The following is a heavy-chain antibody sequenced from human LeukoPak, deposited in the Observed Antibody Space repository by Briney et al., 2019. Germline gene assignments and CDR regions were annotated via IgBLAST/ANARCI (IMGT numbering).Heavy chain of an antibody. CDR1: GGSISSSSYY. J-gene: IGHJ5*02. CDR2: IYYSGST. V-gene: IGHV4-39*07. D-gene: IGHD2-15*01. CDR3: ARGLRYCSGGSCYGSWFDP. Sequence: PSETLSLTCTVSGGSISSSSYYWGWIRQPPGKGLEWIGSIYYSGSTYYNPSLKSRVTISVDTSKNQFSLKLSSVTAADTAVYYCARGLRYCSGGSCYGSWFDPWGQGTLVTVSS.